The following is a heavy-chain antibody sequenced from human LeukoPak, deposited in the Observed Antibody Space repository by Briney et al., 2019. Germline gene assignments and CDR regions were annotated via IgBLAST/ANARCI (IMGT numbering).Heavy chain of an antibody. J-gene: IGHJ4*02. CDR2: ISSSSSYI. CDR3: AKSSYEYYFDY. D-gene: IGHD5-18*01. CDR1: GFTFSDYY. Sequence: GGSLRLSCAASGFTFSDYYMSWIRQAPGKGLEWVSYISSSSSYIYYADSVKGRFTISRDNAKNSLYLQMNSLRAEDTAVYYCAKSSYEYYFDYWGQGTLVTVSS. V-gene: IGHV3-11*06.